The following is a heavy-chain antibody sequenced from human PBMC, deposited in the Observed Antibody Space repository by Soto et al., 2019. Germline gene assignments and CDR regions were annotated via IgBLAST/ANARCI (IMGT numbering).Heavy chain of an antibody. CDR1: GGSFSDFA. CDR2: IIPMFAAS. V-gene: IGHV1-69*01. D-gene: IGHD2-15*01. Sequence: QVQLAQSGAEVRKPGSSVKVSCGASGGSFSDFAFSWVRQAPGQGLEWMGGIIPMFAASKYAQRFQDRVTITADESTNTVYLALSSLTSDDPATYYCARGGFVAVPAALSSYHDYTNYRFDSWGQGTLVTVSS. J-gene: IGHJ4*02. CDR3: ARGGFVAVPAALSSYHDYTNYRFDS.